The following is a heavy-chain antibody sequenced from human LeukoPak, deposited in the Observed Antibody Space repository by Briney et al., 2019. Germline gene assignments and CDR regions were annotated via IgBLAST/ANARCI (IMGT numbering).Heavy chain of an antibody. CDR2: MQFDGSHK. D-gene: IGHD3-10*01. CDR1: GFIFSTYG. CDR3: AKGAYGSGTYLDY. J-gene: IGHJ4*02. V-gene: IGHV3-30*02. Sequence: GGSLRLSCVASGFIFSTYGMHWARQAPGKGLEWVAFMQFDGSHKYYADSVRGRFTISEDSSKNTLYLQMNSLRAEDTAMYYCAKGAYGSGTYLDYWGQGTLVTVSS.